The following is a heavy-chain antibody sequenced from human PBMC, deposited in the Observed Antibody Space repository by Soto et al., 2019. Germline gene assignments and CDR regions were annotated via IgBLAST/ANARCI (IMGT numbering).Heavy chain of an antibody. CDR2: IYSSGST. Sequence: PGGSLRLSCAASGFTVSSNYMSWVRQAPGKGLEWVSVIYSSGSTYYADSVKGRVTISRDNSKNSLYLEMNSLRADDTAVYFCARDEDGTYEFDYWGQGTLVTVSS. CDR3: ARDEDGTYEFDY. J-gene: IGHJ4*02. CDR1: GFTVSSNY. V-gene: IGHV3-66*01. D-gene: IGHD3-22*01.